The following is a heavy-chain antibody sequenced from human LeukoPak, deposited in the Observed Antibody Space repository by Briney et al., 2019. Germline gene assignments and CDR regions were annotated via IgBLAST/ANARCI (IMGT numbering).Heavy chain of an antibody. D-gene: IGHD1-1*01. CDR1: GFTFSSYG. Sequence: GRSLRLSCAASGFTFSSYGMHWVRQAPGKGLEWVAVISYDGSNKYYADSVKGRFTISRDNSKNTLYLQMNSLRAEDTAVYYCAKGTGTTGSAGYYYYYGMDVWGQGTTVTVSS. V-gene: IGHV3-30*18. J-gene: IGHJ6*02. CDR2: ISYDGSNK. CDR3: AKGTGTTGSAGYYYYYGMDV.